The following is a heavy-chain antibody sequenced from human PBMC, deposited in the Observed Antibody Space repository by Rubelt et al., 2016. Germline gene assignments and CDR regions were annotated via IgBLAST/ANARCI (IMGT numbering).Heavy chain of an antibody. CDR2: IYSSGST. CDR3: ARSGKQWDALDY. Sequence: QVQLQESGPGLVKPSETLSLTCTVSGGSINSYYWSWIRPPPGKGLEWIGHIYSSGSTNYNPSLKRRVTISVDTAKNQFSRKLNSVTAADTAVYYCARSGKQWDALDYWGQGTLVTVSS. J-gene: IGHJ4*02. D-gene: IGHD6-19*01. V-gene: IGHV4-59*08. CDR1: GGSINSYY.